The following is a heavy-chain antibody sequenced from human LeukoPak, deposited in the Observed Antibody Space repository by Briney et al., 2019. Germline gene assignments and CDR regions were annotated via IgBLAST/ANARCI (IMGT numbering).Heavy chain of an antibody. CDR3: ARGRKGYDFWSGYY. D-gene: IGHD3-3*01. CDR2: INPNSGGT. Sequence: AASVTVSCKASGYTFTGYYMHWVRQAPGQGLEWMGWINPNSGGTNYAQKFQGRVTMTRDTSISTAYMELSRLRSDDTAVYYCARGRKGYDFWSGYYWGQGTLVTVSS. CDR1: GYTFTGYY. V-gene: IGHV1-2*02. J-gene: IGHJ4*02.